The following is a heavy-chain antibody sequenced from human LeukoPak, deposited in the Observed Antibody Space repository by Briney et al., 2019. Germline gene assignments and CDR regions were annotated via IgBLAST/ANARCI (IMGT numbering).Heavy chain of an antibody. CDR1: GFTFSSYS. CDR3: ARHRRSHVLLWFGVYWFDP. V-gene: IGHV4-34*01. CDR2: INHSGST. D-gene: IGHD3-10*01. Sequence: GSLRLSCAASGFTFSSYSMNWVRQPPGKGLEWIGEINHSGSTNYNPSLKSRVTISVDTSKNQFSLKLSSVTAADTAVYYCARHRRSHVLLWFGVYWFDPWGQGTLVTVSS. J-gene: IGHJ5*02.